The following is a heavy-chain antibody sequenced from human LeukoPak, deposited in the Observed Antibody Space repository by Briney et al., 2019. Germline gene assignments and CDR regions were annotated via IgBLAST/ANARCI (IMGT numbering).Heavy chain of an antibody. CDR3: ARNPGDFWSGYFIFDY. V-gene: IGHV4-59*01. J-gene: IGHJ4*02. D-gene: IGHD3-3*01. CDR1: GGSISSYY. Sequence: SETLSLTCTVSGGSISSYYWSWIRQPPGKGLEWIGYIYYSGSTNYNPSLKSRVTISVDTSKNQFSLKLSSVTAGDTAVYYCARNPGDFWSGYFIFDYWGQGTLVTVSS. CDR2: IYYSGST.